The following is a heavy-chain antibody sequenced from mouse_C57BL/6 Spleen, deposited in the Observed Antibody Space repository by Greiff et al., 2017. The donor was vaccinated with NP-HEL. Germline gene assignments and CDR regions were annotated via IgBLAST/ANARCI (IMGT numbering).Heavy chain of an antibody. V-gene: IGHV5-17*01. D-gene: IGHD2-4*01. CDR2: ISSGSSTI. J-gene: IGHJ1*03. CDR1: GFTFSDYG. CDR3: ARFYYDYDDWYCDV. Sequence: EVQLVESGGGLVKPGGSLKLSCAASGFTFSDYGMHWVRQAPEKGLEWVAYISSGSSTIYYADTVKGRFTISRDNAKNTLFLQMTSLRSEDTAMYYCARFYYDYDDWYCDVWGTGTTVTVSS.